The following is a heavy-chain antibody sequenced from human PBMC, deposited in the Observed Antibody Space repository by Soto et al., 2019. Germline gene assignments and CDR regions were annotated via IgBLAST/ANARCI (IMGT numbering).Heavy chain of an antibody. CDR3: ARDDTFDP. CDR1: GGAFRSYF. CDR2: IHSSGRS. Sequence: QVRLRESGPQVVKPSATLSLNCNVSGGAFRSYFWSWIRQSPGKGLEWIGNIHSSGRSNYNPSFKSRVSMSIDPSKNQFSVMLTSVTPADTAVYYCARDDTFDPWGQGILVTVSS. V-gene: IGHV4-59*01. J-gene: IGHJ5*02.